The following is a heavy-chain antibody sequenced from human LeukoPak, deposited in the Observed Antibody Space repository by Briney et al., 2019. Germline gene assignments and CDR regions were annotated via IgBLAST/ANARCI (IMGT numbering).Heavy chain of an antibody. V-gene: IGHV3-21*01. J-gene: IGHJ4*02. CDR2: ISSSSSYI. CDR3: ARDGGYYDSSGYYYKGFDY. D-gene: IGHD3-22*01. Sequence: GGSLRLSCAASGFTFSSYSMNWVRQAPGKGLEWVSSISSSSSYIYYADSVKGRFIISRDNAKNSLYLQMNSLRAEDTAAYYYARDGGYYDSSGYYYKGFDYWGQGTLVTVSS. CDR1: GFTFSSYS.